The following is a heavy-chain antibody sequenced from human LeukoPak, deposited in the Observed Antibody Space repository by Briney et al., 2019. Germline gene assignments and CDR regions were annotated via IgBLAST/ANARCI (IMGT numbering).Heavy chain of an antibody. CDR1: GYTFTSYD. Sequence: ASVKVSCKASGYTFTSYDINWVRQATGQGLEWMGWMNPNSGNTGYAQKFQGRVTLTRNTFISTAYMELSSLRSEDTPVYYCARSITMVRGVIKGLDYWGQGTLVTVSS. D-gene: IGHD3-10*01. CDR2: MNPNSGNT. CDR3: ARSITMVRGVIKGLDY. J-gene: IGHJ4*02. V-gene: IGHV1-8*01.